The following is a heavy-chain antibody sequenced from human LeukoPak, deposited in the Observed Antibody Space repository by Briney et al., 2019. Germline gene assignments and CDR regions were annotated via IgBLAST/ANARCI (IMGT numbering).Heavy chain of an antibody. CDR3: ASSRFGELFWFDP. V-gene: IGHV4-39*07. J-gene: IGHJ5*02. D-gene: IGHD3-10*01. Sequence: GSLRLSCAASGFTFSSYEMNWVRQPPGKGLEWIGSIYYSGSTYYNPSLKSRVTISVDTSKNQFSLKLSSVTAADTAVYYCASSRFGELFWFDPWSQGILVTVSS. CDR2: IYYSGST. CDR1: GFTFSSYE.